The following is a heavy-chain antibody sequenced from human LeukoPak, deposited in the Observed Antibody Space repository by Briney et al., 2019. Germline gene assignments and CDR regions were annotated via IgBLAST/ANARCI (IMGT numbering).Heavy chain of an antibody. CDR1: GFAFSTYS. V-gene: IGHV3-21*01. J-gene: IGHJ3*02. D-gene: IGHD6-13*01. CDR3: ARDEHIAWYRRDAFAI. Sequence: GGSLRLSCAVSGFAFSTYSMNGVRQATGKGLEWVSSISSSSTYIYSADSGKGRFTIYRDEAKNSLYLQRHSLRAEDTALYYCARDEHIAWYRRDAFAIWGQGTVVTVSS. CDR2: ISSSSTYI.